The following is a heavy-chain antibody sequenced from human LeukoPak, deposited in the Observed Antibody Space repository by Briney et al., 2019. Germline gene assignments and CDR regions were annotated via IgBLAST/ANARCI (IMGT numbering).Heavy chain of an antibody. CDR2: MNPNSGNT. J-gene: IGHJ4*02. Sequence: ASVKVSCKASGYTFTSYDINWVRQATGQGLEWMGWMNPNSGNTGYAQKFQHRVTMTRNTSISTAYMELSSLRSEDTAVYYCARAREMIAPPELWGQGTLVTVSS. CDR1: GYTFTSYD. D-gene: IGHD3-22*01. V-gene: IGHV1-8*01. CDR3: ARAREMIAPPEL.